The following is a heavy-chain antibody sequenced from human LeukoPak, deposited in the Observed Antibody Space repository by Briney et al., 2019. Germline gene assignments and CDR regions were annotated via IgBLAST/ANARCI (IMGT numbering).Heavy chain of an antibody. J-gene: IGHJ4*02. CDR3: AKDPPTLPRQLVDYYFDY. D-gene: IGHD6-13*01. CDR2: ISGTGDST. V-gene: IGHV3-23*01. Sequence: PGGSLRLSCAASGFTFTNYAMTWVRQAPGKGLEWVSAISGTGDSTYYAASVKGRFTISRDNSKNTLYLQMNSLRAEDTAVYYCAKDPPTLPRQLVDYYFDYWGQGTLVTVSS. CDR1: GFTFTNYA.